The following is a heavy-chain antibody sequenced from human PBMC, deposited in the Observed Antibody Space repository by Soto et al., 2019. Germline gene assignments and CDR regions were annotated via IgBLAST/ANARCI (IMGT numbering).Heavy chain of an antibody. V-gene: IGHV1-2*04. J-gene: IGHJ6*02. CDR3: ARVHRRDLHYAMDV. CDR1: GFTFTDYY. Sequence: QVQLVQSGAEVKKPGASVKVSCKASGFTFTDYYMHWVRQAPGQGLEWMGWLNCNSGGTSYAQRFQGYVTMTRDTSITTAYMELNRLKSDDTAVYYCARVHRRDLHYAMDVWGQGTTVIVSS. D-gene: IGHD3-10*01. CDR2: LNCNSGGT.